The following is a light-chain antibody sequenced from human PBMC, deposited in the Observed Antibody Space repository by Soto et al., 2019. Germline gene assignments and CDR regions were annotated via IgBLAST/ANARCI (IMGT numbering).Light chain of an antibody. CDR1: QSVSDY. CDR3: QQRVNWPPT. Sequence: VLTQSPASLSLSPGERATLSRRAGQSVSDYLAWYQQKPGQPPRLLFFDASNRATGVPARFSAGGSGTDFTLIISSLEPEDFAVYYCQQRVNWPPTFGGGTKVDIK. CDR2: DAS. V-gene: IGKV3-11*01. J-gene: IGKJ4*01.